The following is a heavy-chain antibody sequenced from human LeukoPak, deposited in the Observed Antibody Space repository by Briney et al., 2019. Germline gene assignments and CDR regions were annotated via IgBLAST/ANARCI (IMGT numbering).Heavy chain of an antibody. V-gene: IGHV4-59*01. CDR1: GGSISSYY. CDR3: ARATRIVGATQRGYYMDV. J-gene: IGHJ6*03. D-gene: IGHD1-26*01. Sequence: PSETLSLTCTVSGGSISSYYWNWIRQPPGKGLEWIGYIYYSGSTNYNPSLKSRVTISVDTSKNQFSLKLSSVTAADTAVYYCARATRIVGATQRGYYMDVWGKGTTVTVSS. CDR2: IYYSGST.